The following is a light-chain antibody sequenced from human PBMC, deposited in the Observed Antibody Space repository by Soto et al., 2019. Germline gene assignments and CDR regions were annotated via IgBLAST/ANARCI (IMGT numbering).Light chain of an antibody. CDR3: QQYGSSPIT. Sequence: DIQMTQSPSTLSALVGDRVTITCRASQSVSRYLNWYQHKPGKAPKLLINAASNLRSGVPSRFSGSGSGTDFTLTISRLEPEDFAVYYCQQYGSSPITFGQGTRLEIK. CDR1: QSVSRY. CDR2: AAS. V-gene: IGKV1-39*01. J-gene: IGKJ5*01.